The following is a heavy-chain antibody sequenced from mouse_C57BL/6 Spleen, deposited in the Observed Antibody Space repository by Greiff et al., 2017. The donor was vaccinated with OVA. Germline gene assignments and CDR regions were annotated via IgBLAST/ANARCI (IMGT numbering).Heavy chain of an antibody. V-gene: IGHV1-50*01. Sequence: QVQLQQPGAELVKPGASVKLSCKASGYTFTSYWMQWVKQRPGQGLEWIGEIDPSDSYTNYNQKFKGQATLTVDTSSSTAYMQLSSLTSEDSAVYYCARNKAYAMDYWGQGTSVTVSS. J-gene: IGHJ4*01. CDR3: ARNKAYAMDY. CDR1: GYTFTSYW. CDR2: IDPSDSYT.